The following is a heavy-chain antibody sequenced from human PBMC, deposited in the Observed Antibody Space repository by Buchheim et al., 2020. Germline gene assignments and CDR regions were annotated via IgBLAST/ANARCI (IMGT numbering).Heavy chain of an antibody. Sequence: QVQLVQSGAEVKKPGASVKVSCKASGYTFTSFDINWVRQAPGQGLEWMGWVNPNSGNTGYAQKLQGRVTTTRDTSISTAYMELNSLRSEDTAVYYCARCPARITIFGVVGTRPNWFDPWGQGTL. J-gene: IGHJ5*02. CDR1: GYTFTSFD. CDR3: ARCPARITIFGVVGTRPNWFDP. CDR2: VNPNSGNT. D-gene: IGHD3-3*01. V-gene: IGHV1-8*01.